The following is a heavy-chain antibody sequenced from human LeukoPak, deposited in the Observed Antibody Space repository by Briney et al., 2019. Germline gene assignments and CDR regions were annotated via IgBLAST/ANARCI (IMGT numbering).Heavy chain of an antibody. CDR1: AGSIRSSSYY. J-gene: IGHJ4*02. CDR2: ICYSGSA. Sequence: SQTLSLTCTVPAGSIRSSSYYWGWIRPPPGKVLVWIGSICYSGSAYYNPSLKSRVTISVDTSKKQFSLKLSSVTAADTAVYYCARRLAGTEDYWGQGTLVTVSS. V-gene: IGHV4-39*01. CDR3: ARRLAGTEDY. D-gene: IGHD6-13*01.